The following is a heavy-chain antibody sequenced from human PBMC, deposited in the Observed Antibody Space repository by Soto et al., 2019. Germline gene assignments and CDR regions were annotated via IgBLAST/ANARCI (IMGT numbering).Heavy chain of an antibody. V-gene: IGHV3-23*01. Sequence: RLLESGGGLIQPGGSLRLSCSASGFTFRSYAMSWVRQAPGKGLEWVSGISGSGGSTYYADAVQGRFTISRDNSKNILYLQMNSLRAEDTAVCYCAKDYEEVVVAAGFDPWGQGTLVTVSS. J-gene: IGHJ5*02. CDR2: ISGSGGST. CDR1: GFTFRSYA. D-gene: IGHD2-15*01. CDR3: AKDYEEVVVAAGFDP.